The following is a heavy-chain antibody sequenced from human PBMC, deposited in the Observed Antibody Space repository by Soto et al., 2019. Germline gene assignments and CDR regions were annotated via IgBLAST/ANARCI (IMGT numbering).Heavy chain of an antibody. D-gene: IGHD6-13*01. CDR1: GYTFTSYY. CDR2: INPSGGST. J-gene: IGHJ6*02. CDR3: ARDQNGSSWGDYYYGMDV. V-gene: IGHV1-46*01. Sequence: ASLKVSCKASGYTFTSYYMHWVRQAPGQGLEWMGIINPSGGSTSYAQKFQGRVTMTRDTSTSTVYMELSSLRSEDTAVYYCARDQNGSSWGDYYYGMDVWGQGTTVTVSS.